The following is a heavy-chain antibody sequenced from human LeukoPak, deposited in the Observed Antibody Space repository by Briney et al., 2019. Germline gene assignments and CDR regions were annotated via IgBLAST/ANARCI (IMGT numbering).Heavy chain of an antibody. V-gene: IGHV4-61*01. CDR1: GYSISTGYY. CDR2: IYYSGST. J-gene: IGHJ6*03. Sequence: SETLSLTCTVSGYSISTGYYWDWIRQPPGKGLEWIGYIYYSGSTNYNPSLKSRVTISVDTSKNQFSLKLSSVTAADTAVYYCARVGDYYYYYMDVWGKGTTVTVSS. D-gene: IGHD4-17*01. CDR3: ARVGDYYYYYMDV.